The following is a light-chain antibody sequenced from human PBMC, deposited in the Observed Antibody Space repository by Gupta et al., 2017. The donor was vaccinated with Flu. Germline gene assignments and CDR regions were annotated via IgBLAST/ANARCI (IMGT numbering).Light chain of an antibody. Sequence: DIVMTQSPDSLAVSLGERATINCKSSQNILYTSNNKNYVAWYQQKPGQPPKLLIYWASTRESGVPDRFSGSGSGTDFTLTISSLQAEDVAVYSCQQYYSIPYTFGQGTKLEIK. J-gene: IGKJ2*01. CDR1: QNILYTSNNKNY. CDR2: WAS. CDR3: QQYYSIPYT. V-gene: IGKV4-1*01.